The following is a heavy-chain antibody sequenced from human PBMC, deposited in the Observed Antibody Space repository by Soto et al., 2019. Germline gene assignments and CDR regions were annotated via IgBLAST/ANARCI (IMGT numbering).Heavy chain of an antibody. D-gene: IGHD1-7*01. CDR2: ISSNGGTT. CDR3: VRRVSGNYDY. V-gene: IGHV3-64*01. CDR1: GFTLSSYD. Sequence: EVQLAESGGGMVQPGGSLRLSCVASGFTLSSYDMHWVRQAPGKGLEYVSSISSNGGTTYYGNSGKGRFTISRDNSKNTLYLQMGSLRAEDMAVYYCVRRVSGNYDYWGQGTLVTVSS. J-gene: IGHJ4*02.